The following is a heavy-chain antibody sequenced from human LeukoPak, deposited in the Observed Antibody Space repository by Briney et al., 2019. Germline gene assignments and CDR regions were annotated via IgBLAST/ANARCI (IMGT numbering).Heavy chain of an antibody. Sequence: PSETLSLTCTVSGGSIRSSYYYWGWIRQPPGKGLEWIGYIYYSGSTYYNPSLKSRVTISVDTSKNQFSLKLSSVTAADTAVYYCAREAAMVRTTIFDYWGQGTLVTVSS. V-gene: IGHV4-31*03. CDR1: GGSIRSSYYY. CDR3: AREAAMVRTTIFDY. CDR2: IYYSGST. D-gene: IGHD5-18*01. J-gene: IGHJ4*02.